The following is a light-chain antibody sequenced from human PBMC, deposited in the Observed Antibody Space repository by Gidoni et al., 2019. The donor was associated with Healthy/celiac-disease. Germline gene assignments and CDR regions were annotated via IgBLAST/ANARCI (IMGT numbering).Light chain of an antibody. V-gene: IGLV2-14*01. CDR3: SSYTSSSTYV. Sequence: QSALTQPASVSGSPGQSITISCTGTSSDVGDYNYVSWYQQHPGKAPKLMICEVSNRPSGVSNRFSGSKSGNTVSLTISGLQAEDEADYYCSSYTSSSTYVFGTGTKVTVL. CDR1: SSDVGDYNY. J-gene: IGLJ1*01. CDR2: EVS.